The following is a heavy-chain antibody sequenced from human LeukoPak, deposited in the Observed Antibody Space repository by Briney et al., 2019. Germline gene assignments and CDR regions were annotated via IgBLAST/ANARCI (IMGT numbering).Heavy chain of an antibody. D-gene: IGHD3-22*01. J-gene: IGHJ4*02. V-gene: IGHV4-59*01. CDR3: ARVGGYYDSSGYYPFDY. Sequence: SETLSLTCSVSGGSISSYYWSWIRQPPGKGLEWIGYISYSGSTNYNPSLKSRVTISVDTSKNQFSLKLSSVTAADTAVYYCARVGGYYDSSGYYPFDYWGQGTLVTVSS. CDR2: ISYSGST. CDR1: GGSISSYY.